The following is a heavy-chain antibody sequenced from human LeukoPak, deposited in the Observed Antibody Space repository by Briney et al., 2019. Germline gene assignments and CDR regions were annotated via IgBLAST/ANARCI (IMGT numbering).Heavy chain of an antibody. CDR2: IIPIFGTA. J-gene: IGHJ4*02. Sequence: GASVKVSCKASGGTFSSCAISWVRQAPGQGLEWMGGIIPIFGTANYAQKFQGRVTITADESTSTAYMELSSLRSEDTAVYYCARGFQPAAAGDYWGQGTLVTVSS. V-gene: IGHV1-69*13. CDR3: ARGFQPAAAGDY. CDR1: GGTFSSCA. D-gene: IGHD6-13*01.